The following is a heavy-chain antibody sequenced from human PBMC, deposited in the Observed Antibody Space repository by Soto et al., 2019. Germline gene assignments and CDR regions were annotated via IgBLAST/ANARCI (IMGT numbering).Heavy chain of an antibody. J-gene: IGHJ4*02. CDR3: VRGPSSGSGIY. CDR1: GFTFSIYS. CDR2: IMPGSSHI. D-gene: IGHD3-10*01. Sequence: GGSLRLSCAASGFTFSIYSMNWVRQAPGKGLEWVSYIMPGSSHIFYADSVKGRFTISRDISKNTLYLQVNSLRAEDTAVYYCVRGPSSGSGIYWGQGTLVTVSS. V-gene: IGHV3-21*05.